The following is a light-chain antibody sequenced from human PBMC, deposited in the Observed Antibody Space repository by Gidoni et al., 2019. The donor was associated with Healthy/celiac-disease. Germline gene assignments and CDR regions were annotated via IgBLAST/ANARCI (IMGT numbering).Light chain of an antibody. CDR1: PSISSY. J-gene: IGKJ4*01. CDR3: QQSYSTPPT. Sequence: DIQMTQSPSSLSASVGDRVTIPCRASPSISSYLTWYQQKPGKAPNLLIYAASSLQSGVPSRFSGSGSGTDFTLTSSLLQPEDFATYYCQQSYSTPPTFGGGTKVEIK. V-gene: IGKV1-39*01. CDR2: AAS.